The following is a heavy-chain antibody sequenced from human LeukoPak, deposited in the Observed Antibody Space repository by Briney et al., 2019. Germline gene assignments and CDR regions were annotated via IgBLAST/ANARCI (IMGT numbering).Heavy chain of an antibody. V-gene: IGHV3-30*18. CDR3: AKDMTFDY. CDR2: ISYDGSNK. J-gene: IGHJ4*02. Sequence: GGSLRLSCAASGFTFSRYSMNWVRQAPGKGLEWVAVISYDGSNKYYADSVKGRFTISRDNSKNTLYLQMNSLRAEDTAVYYCAKDMTFDYWGQGTLVTVSS. D-gene: IGHD3/OR15-3a*01. CDR1: GFTFSRYS.